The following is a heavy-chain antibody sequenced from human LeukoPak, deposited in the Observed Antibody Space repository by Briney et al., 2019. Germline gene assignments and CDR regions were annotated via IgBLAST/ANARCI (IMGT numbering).Heavy chain of an antibody. J-gene: IGHJ4*02. D-gene: IGHD3-22*01. CDR2: ITPIFGTA. Sequence: SVKVSCKASGYTFTSYYMHWVRQAPGQGLEWMGGITPIFGTANYAQKFQGRVTITTDESTSTAYMELSSLRSEDTAVYYCARTPNYYDSSGYYYWGQGTLVTVSS. CDR1: GYTFTSYY. V-gene: IGHV1-69*05. CDR3: ARTPNYYDSSGYYY.